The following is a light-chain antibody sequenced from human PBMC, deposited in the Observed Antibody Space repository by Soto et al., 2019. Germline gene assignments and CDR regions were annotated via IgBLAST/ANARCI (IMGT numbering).Light chain of an antibody. Sequence: EIVMTQSPATLSVSPGERATLSCRASQTISSNLAWYQQKPGQPPRVLIFGASTRATGIPARFSGSGSGTEFTLTISSLQSEDFAVYYCQQYHKWPPFTFGQGTKPEIE. CDR1: QTISSN. J-gene: IGKJ2*01. V-gene: IGKV3-15*01. CDR2: GAS. CDR3: QQYHKWPPFT.